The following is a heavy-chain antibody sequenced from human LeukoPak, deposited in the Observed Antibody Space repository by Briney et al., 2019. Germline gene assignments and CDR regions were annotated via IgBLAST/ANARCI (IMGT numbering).Heavy chain of an antibody. D-gene: IGHD5-12*01. CDR2: ISSSRSYI. CDR3: ARDAGGYVPLDY. CDR1: GFTFSSYS. V-gene: IGHV3-21*01. J-gene: IGHJ4*02. Sequence: GGSLRLSCAASGFTFSSYSMNWVRQAPGKGLEWVSSISSSRSYIYYADSVKGRFTISRDNAKNSLYLQMNSLRAEDTAVYYCARDAGGYVPLDYWGQGTLVTVSS.